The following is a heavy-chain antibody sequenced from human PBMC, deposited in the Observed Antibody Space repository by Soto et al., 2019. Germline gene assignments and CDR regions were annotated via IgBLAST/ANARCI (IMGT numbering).Heavy chain of an antibody. CDR2: IIPIFGTA. J-gene: IGHJ3*02. D-gene: IGHD6-13*01. CDR3: AVKVVAAAGTLTTDFAFDI. Sequence: GASVKVSCKASGGTFSSYAISWVRQAPGQGLEWMGGIIPIFGTANYAQKFQGRVTITADESTSTAYMELSSLRSEDTAVYYCAVKVVAAAGTLTTDFAFDIWGQGXMVTVSS. V-gene: IGHV1-69*13. CDR1: GGTFSSYA.